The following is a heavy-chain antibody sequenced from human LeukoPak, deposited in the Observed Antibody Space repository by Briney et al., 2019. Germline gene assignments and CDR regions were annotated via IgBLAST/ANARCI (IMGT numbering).Heavy chain of an antibody. V-gene: IGHV4-39*07. D-gene: IGHD3-10*01. Sequence: PSETLSLTCTVSGGSISSSSYYWGWIRQPPGKGLEWIGSIYYSGSTYYNPSLKSRVTISVDTSKNQFSLKLSSVTAADTAVYYCARDRYGSGSYYGQEFDYWGQGTLVTVSS. CDR3: ARDRYGSGSYYGQEFDY. CDR2: IYYSGST. CDR1: GGSISSSSYY. J-gene: IGHJ4*02.